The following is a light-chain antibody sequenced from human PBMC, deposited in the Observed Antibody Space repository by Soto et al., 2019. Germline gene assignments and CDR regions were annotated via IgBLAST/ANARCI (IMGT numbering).Light chain of an antibody. CDR3: SSYAGSNKSV. CDR1: SRDVGGYNY. CDR2: EVS. Sequence: QSALTQPPSASVSPVQSVTISCTGTSRDVGGYNYVSWYQQHPGKAPKLMIYEVSKRPSGVPDRFSGSKSGKTASLTVSGLPPEDEADYYCSSYAGSNKSVVGTGTKLTVL. J-gene: IGLJ1*01. V-gene: IGLV2-8*01.